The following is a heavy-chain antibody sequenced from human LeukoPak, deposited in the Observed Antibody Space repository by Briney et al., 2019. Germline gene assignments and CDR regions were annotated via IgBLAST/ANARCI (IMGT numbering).Heavy chain of an antibody. D-gene: IGHD1-26*01. CDR2: IWYDGSNT. CDR1: GFTFSSFG. Sequence: PGRSQRLSCVASGFTFSSFGMHWVRQAPGKGLEWVALIWYDGSNTYYADSVKGRFTISRDDSKNTVYLQMNSLRVDDTAIYYCAREVEWELPDYWGQGTLVTVSS. V-gene: IGHV3-33*01. J-gene: IGHJ4*02. CDR3: AREVEWELPDY.